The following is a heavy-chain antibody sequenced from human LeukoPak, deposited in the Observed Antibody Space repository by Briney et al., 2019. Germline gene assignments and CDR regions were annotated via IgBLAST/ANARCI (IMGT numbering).Heavy chain of an antibody. Sequence: SETLSLTCTVSGGSISSYYWSWIRQPPGKGLEWIGYIYYSGSTNYNPSLKSRVTISVDTSKNQFSLKLSSVTAADTAVYYRARHWSPTLNYDFWSGYFALYYFDYWGQGTLVTVSS. CDR3: ARHWSPTLNYDFWSGYFALYYFDY. CDR1: GGSISSYY. D-gene: IGHD3-3*01. CDR2: IYYSGST. J-gene: IGHJ4*02. V-gene: IGHV4-59*08.